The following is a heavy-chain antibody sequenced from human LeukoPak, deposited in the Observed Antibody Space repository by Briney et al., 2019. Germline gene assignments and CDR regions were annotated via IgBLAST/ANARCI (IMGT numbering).Heavy chain of an antibody. CDR1: GGSISSYY. J-gene: IGHJ3*02. Sequence: SETLSLTCTVSGGSISSYYWSWIRQPPGKGLEWMGYIYYSGSTNYNPSLKSRVTISVDTSKNQFSLKLSSVTAADTAVYYCARYSGSYWKLDAFDIWGQGTMVTVSS. V-gene: IGHV4-59*08. CDR3: ARYSGSYWKLDAFDI. D-gene: IGHD1-26*01. CDR2: IYYSGST.